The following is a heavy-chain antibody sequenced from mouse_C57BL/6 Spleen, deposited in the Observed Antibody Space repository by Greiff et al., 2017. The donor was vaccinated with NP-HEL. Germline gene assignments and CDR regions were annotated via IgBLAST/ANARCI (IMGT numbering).Heavy chain of an antibody. Sequence: DVMLVETGEGLVKPGGSLKLSRAASGFTLSSYAMSWVCQTPEKRLEWVADISSGGDYIYYADTVKGRFTISRDNASNTLYLQMSSLKSEDTAMYYCAREEVRLRRCAMDCWGKGATVTV. V-gene: IGHV5-9-1*02. CDR1: GFTLSSYA. CDR3: AREEVRLRRCAMDC. CDR2: ISSGGDYI. J-gene: IGHJ4*01. D-gene: IGHD2-4*01.